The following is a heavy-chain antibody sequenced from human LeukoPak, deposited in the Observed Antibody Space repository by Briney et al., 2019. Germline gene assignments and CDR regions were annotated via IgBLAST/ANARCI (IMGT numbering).Heavy chain of an antibody. J-gene: IGHJ6*02. CDR3: AREDIVVVPAATYYYYYGMDV. CDR2: ISAYNGNT. V-gene: IGHV1-18*01. CDR1: GYTFTSYG. D-gene: IGHD2-2*01. Sequence: GASVKVSCKASGYTFTSYGISWVRQAPGQGLEWMGWISAYNGNTNYAQKLQGRVTMTTDTSTSTAYMELRSLRSDDTAVYYCAREDIVVVPAATYYYYYGMDVWGQGTTVTVSS.